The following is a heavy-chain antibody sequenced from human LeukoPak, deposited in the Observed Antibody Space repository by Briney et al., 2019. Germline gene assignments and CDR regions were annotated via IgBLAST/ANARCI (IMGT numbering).Heavy chain of an antibody. CDR1: GFTFDDYG. CDR2: INWNGGST. Sequence: GGSLRLSCAASGFTFDDYGMSWVRQAPGKGLEWVSGINWNGGSTGYADSVKGRFTISRDNAKNSLYLQMNSLRAEDMALYYCARVSGLGSYYDSSGYPDYWGQGTLVTVSS. V-gene: IGHV3-20*04. CDR3: ARVSGLGSYYDSSGYPDY. D-gene: IGHD3-22*01. J-gene: IGHJ4*02.